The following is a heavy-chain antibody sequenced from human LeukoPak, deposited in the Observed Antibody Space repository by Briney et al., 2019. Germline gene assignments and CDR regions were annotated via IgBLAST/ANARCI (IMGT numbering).Heavy chain of an antibody. D-gene: IGHD3-10*01. V-gene: IGHV3-23*01. J-gene: IGHJ4*02. Sequence: GGSLRLSCAASGFTFSSYAKSWVRHAPGKGLECVSALSGRGGSTYYAESAKGRYPISRDNSKNTLYLQMNSLRAEDTAVYYCAKEPCLWFGESDTTFFDYWGQGTLVTVSS. CDR2: LSGRGGST. CDR1: GFTFSSYA. CDR3: AKEPCLWFGESDTTFFDY.